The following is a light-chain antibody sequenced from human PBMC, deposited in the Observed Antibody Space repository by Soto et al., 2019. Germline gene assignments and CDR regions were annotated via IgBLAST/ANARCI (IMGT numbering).Light chain of an antibody. J-gene: IGKJ4*01. Sequence: EFVLTQSPGKLSLSPGEIATLSCRASQSISSSFLAWYQQKPGQAPRLLIYGASSRGTSIPDRFSGSGSGTHFPLTISRLEPEDFAVYYCKQYGSSPPLTFGGGTKVEIK. V-gene: IGKV3-20*01. CDR2: GAS. CDR1: QSISSSF. CDR3: KQYGSSPPLT.